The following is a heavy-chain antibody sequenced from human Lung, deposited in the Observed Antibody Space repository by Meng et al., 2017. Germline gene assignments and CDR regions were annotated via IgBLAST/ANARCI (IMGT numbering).Heavy chain of an antibody. Sequence: QVQLVGSGGGVVQPGKSLRVSCEASGFSFRSYGMHWVRQAPGKGLEWVAVIWNDGSNQYYADSVKGRFSISRDNSKNTLFLQMNSLRAEDTAMYFCARDERATQFEYWGQGTLVTVPQ. CDR3: ARDERATQFEY. V-gene: IGHV3-33*01. CDR1: GFSFRSYG. J-gene: IGHJ4*02. CDR2: IWNDGSNQ.